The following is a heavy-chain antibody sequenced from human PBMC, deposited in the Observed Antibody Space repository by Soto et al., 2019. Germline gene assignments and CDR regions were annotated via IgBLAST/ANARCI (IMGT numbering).Heavy chain of an antibody. J-gene: IGHJ4*02. Sequence: VQLVESGGGLVKPGGSLRLSCAASGFTFSNAWMSWVRQAPGKGLEWVGRIKSKTDGGTTDYAAPVKGRFTISRDDSKNTLYLQMNSLKTEDTAVYYCTSLIAAAGLFDYWGQGTLVTLSS. D-gene: IGHD6-13*01. CDR1: GFTFSNAW. CDR3: TSLIAAAGLFDY. CDR2: IKSKTDGGTT. V-gene: IGHV3-15*01.